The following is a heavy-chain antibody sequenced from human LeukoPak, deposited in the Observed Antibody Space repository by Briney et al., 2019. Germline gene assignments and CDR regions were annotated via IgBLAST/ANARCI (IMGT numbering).Heavy chain of an antibody. V-gene: IGHV3-20*04. CDR2: ITWNGGST. Sequence: GGSLRLSCAASGFSFAYYGMSWVRQAPGKGLEWVSGITWNGGSTGYADSVKGRFTISRDNSKNTLYLQMNSLRAEDTAVYYCAKAQLGIRNYFDYWGQGTLVTVSS. J-gene: IGHJ4*02. CDR3: AKAQLGIRNYFDY. CDR1: GFSFAYYG. D-gene: IGHD7-27*01.